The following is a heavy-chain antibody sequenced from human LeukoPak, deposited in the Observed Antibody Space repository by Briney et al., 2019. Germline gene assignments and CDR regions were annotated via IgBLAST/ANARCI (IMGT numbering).Heavy chain of an antibody. CDR2: IYYSGST. V-gene: IGHV4-59*08. CDR1: GGSFSGYN. Sequence: PSETLSLTCAVYGGSFSGYNWSWIRQPPGKGLEWIGYIYYSGSTNYNPSLKSRVTISVDTSKNQFSLKLSSVTAADTAVYYCARQRGYYDFWSGYLSDNWFDPWGQGTLVTVSS. D-gene: IGHD3-3*01. CDR3: ARQRGYYDFWSGYLSDNWFDP. J-gene: IGHJ5*02.